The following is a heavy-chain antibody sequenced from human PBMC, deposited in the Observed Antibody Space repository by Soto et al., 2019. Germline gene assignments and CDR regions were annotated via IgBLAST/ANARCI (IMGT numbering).Heavy chain of an antibody. CDR1: GGSISSYY. J-gene: IGHJ4*02. D-gene: IGHD1-7*01. Sequence: ASETLSLTCTVSGGSISSYYWSWIRQPPGKGLEWIGYIYYSGSTNYNPSLKSRVTISVDNAKNSLYLQMNSLRAEDTAVYYCAGGLITGTVWFDYWGQGTLVTVSS. V-gene: IGHV4-59*12. CDR2: IYYSGST. CDR3: AGGLITGTVWFDY.